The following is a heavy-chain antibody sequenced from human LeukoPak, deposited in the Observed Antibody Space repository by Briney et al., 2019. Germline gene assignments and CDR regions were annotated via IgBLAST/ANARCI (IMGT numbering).Heavy chain of an antibody. CDR2: ISSSSNTI. D-gene: IGHD6-13*01. Sequence: GGSLRLSCAASGFTFNYFSVNWVRQAPGKGLEWVSYISSSSNTIYYADSVKGRFTISRDNARNSLYLQMNSLRDEDTAVYYCARDRDHSINWYIFLDYWGQGTLVTVSS. V-gene: IGHV3-48*02. CDR1: GFTFNYFS. CDR3: ARDRDHSINWYIFLDY. J-gene: IGHJ4*02.